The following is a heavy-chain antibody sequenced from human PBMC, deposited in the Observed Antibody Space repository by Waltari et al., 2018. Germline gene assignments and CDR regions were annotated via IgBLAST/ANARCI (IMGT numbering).Heavy chain of an antibody. V-gene: IGHV1-46*04. Sequence: QVHLVQSGAEVKKPGASVKLSCMASGYRFTDIYIHWVRQAPGQGLEWIGRIMPANGVTIYAQRLQGRVTVTRDTSTSTVYMELNSLRSDDTAVYYCVTDGGHHDLDYWGQGTLVTVSS. CDR2: IMPANGVT. D-gene: IGHD3-16*01. CDR3: VTDGGHHDLDY. J-gene: IGHJ4*02. CDR1: GYRFTDIY.